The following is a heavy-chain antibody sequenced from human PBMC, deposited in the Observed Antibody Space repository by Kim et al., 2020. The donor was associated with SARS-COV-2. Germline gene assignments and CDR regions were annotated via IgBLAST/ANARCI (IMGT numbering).Heavy chain of an antibody. J-gene: IGHJ4*02. V-gene: IGHV4-39*07. D-gene: IGHD3-22*01. Sequence: SETLSLTCTVSGGSISSSSYYWGWIRQPPGKGLEWIGSIYYSGSTYYNPSLKSRVTISVDTSKNQFSLKLSSVTAADTAVYYCARVNYYDSSGYEPSFDYWGQGTLVNVSS. CDR1: GGSISSSSYY. CDR2: IYYSGST. CDR3: ARVNYYDSSGYEPSFDY.